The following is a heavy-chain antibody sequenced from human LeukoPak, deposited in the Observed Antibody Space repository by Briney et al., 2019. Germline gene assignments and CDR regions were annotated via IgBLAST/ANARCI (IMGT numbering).Heavy chain of an antibody. V-gene: IGHV3-23*01. J-gene: IGHJ4*02. CDR2: TSDRGDYT. CDR3: ARDNSGYFDY. Sequence: PGGSLRLSCAASGFTFSSYSMSWVRQAPGKGLEWVSGTSDRGDYTYYADSVKGRFTISRDNSKNTLYLQMNSLRAEDTAVYYCARDNSGYFDYWGQGTLVTVSS. D-gene: IGHD6-19*01. CDR1: GFTFSSYS.